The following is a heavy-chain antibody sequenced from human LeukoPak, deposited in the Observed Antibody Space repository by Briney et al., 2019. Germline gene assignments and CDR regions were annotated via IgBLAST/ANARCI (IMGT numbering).Heavy chain of an antibody. D-gene: IGHD2-2*01. CDR1: GFTFSSYG. Sequence: GRSLRLSCAASGFTFSSYGMHWVRQAPGKGLEGVAVISYDGSNKYYADSVKGRFTISRDNSKNTLYLQMNSPRAEDTAVYYCAKTGIGYCSTCPHFDYWGQGTLVTVSS. CDR2: ISYDGSNK. J-gene: IGHJ4*02. CDR3: AKTGIGYCSTCPHFDY. V-gene: IGHV3-30*18.